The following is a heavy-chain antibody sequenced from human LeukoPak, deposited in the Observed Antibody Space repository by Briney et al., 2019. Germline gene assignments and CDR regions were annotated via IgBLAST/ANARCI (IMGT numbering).Heavy chain of an antibody. CDR1: GFTFSSYA. CDR3: AKDRFAHDPTYYDFWSGYLDAFDI. V-gene: IGHV3-23*01. D-gene: IGHD3-3*01. Sequence: PGGSLRLSCAASGFTFSSYAMSWVRQAPGKGLEWVSAISGSGGSTYYADSVKGRFTISRDNSKNTLYLQMNSLRAEDTAVYYCAKDRFAHDPTYYDFWSGYLDAFDIWGQGTMVTVSS. CDR2: ISGSGGST. J-gene: IGHJ3*02.